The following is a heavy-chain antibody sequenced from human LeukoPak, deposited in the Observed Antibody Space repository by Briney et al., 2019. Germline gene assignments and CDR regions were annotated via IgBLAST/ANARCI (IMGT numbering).Heavy chain of an antibody. D-gene: IGHD5-18*01. CDR2: IYYSGST. Sequence: PSETLSLTCTVSGGSISSSSYYWGWIRQPPGKGLEWIGSIYYSGSTYYNPSLKSRVTISVDTSKNQFSLKLASVTAADTAVYYCARREYSYGYGFDYWGQGTLVTVSS. CDR3: ARREYSYGYGFDY. J-gene: IGHJ4*02. V-gene: IGHV4-39*01. CDR1: GGSISSSSYY.